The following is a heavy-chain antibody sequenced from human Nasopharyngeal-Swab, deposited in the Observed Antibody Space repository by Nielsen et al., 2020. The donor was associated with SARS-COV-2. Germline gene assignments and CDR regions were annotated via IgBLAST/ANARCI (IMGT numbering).Heavy chain of an antibody. Sequence: WVRQAPGQGLEWMGWINTNTGHPTYAQGFTGRFVFSLDTSVSTAYLQISSLKAEDTAVYNCARAGRGSSSWYVMDHYYGMDVWGQGTTVTSP. CDR3: ARAGRGSSSWYVMDHYYGMDV. CDR2: INTNTGHP. J-gene: IGHJ6*02. V-gene: IGHV7-4-1*02. D-gene: IGHD6-13*01.